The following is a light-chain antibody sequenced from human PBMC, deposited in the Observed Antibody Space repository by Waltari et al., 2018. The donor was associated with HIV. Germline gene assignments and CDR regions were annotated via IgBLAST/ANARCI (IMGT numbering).Light chain of an antibody. J-gene: IGLJ2*01. CDR1: RSNLGSNY. CDR2: RNN. CDR3: ATWTDSLSGVV. V-gene: IGLV1-47*01. Sequence: QSVLTQSPSASGTPGQRVTISCSGSRSNLGSNYVYWYQQLPGTATKLLLYRNNQRPSGVPDRVSGSKSGTSASLAISGLRSEDEAHYYCATWTDSLSGVVFGGGTKLRVL.